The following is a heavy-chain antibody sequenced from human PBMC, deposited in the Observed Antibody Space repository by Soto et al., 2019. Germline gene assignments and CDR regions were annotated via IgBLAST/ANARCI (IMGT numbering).Heavy chain of an antibody. J-gene: IGHJ4*02. V-gene: IGHV3-23*01. D-gene: IGHD6-13*01. Sequence: GGSLRLSCAASGFTFSSYAMDWVRQSPGRGLEWVSAITRSGGSAYYADSVKGRFTVSRDNSKNTLSLQMNSLRAEDTAVYYCVRDAGHSSTWYRNYFDYWGQGHMVTVSS. CDR1: GFTFSSYA. CDR2: ITRSGGSA. CDR3: VRDAGHSSTWYRNYFDY.